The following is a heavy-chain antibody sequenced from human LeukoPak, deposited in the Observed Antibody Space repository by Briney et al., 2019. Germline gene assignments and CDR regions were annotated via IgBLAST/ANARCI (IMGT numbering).Heavy chain of an antibody. V-gene: IGHV3-30*04. CDR2: ISYDGSNK. CDR1: GFTLCIYA. D-gene: IGHD3-9*01. J-gene: IGHJ4*02. Sequence: GGSLRLSCAASGFTLCIYAMHWVRQAPGKGLVCVADISYDGSNKYYADSVKGRYTISRDNSKNTLYLQMNSLSAEDTAVFYCARSRGSYYAILTGYRGWGQGTLVTVSS. CDR3: ARSRGSYYAILTGYRG.